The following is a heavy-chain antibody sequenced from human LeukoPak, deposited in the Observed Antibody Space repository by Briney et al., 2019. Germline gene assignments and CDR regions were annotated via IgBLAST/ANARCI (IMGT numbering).Heavy chain of an antibody. CDR2: IIVGSGKT. V-gene: IGHV1-58*02. CDR3: ARDNSVRDEAWWFNP. J-gene: IGHJ5*02. Sequence: SVKVSCKASGFTFSNSAMQWLRQARGQRLEWIGWIIVGSGKTHYAQNFQERLTITRDMSTNTAYMELSSLQSEDTAVYYCARDNSVRDEAWWFNPWGQGTLVTVSS. D-gene: IGHD5-24*01. CDR1: GFTFSNSA.